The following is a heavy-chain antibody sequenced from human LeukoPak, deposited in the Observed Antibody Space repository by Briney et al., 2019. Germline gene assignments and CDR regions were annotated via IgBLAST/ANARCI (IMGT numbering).Heavy chain of an antibody. V-gene: IGHV3-21*04. CDR1: GFTFSSYS. CDR2: ISSSSSYI. D-gene: IGHD6-19*01. J-gene: IGHJ4*02. CDR3: AKSYSSGWSDY. Sequence: GGSLRLSCAASGFTFSSYSMNWVRQAPGKGLEWVSSISSSSSYIYYADSVKGRFTISRDNSKNTLYLQMNSLRAEDTAVYYCAKSYSSGWSDYWGQGTLVTVSS.